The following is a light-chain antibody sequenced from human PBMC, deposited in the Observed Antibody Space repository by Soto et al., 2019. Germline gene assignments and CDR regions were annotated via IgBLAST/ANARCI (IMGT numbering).Light chain of an antibody. Sequence: EIVLAQSPATLSLSPGERATLSCRASQSVSIDLAWYQQRPGQAPRLLIYGASTRATDIPATFTGSGSGTEFTLTVSSLQSEDIAVYYCQQYNKWPQTFGQGTTVDIK. J-gene: IGKJ1*01. CDR1: QSVSID. V-gene: IGKV3-15*01. CDR3: QQYNKWPQT. CDR2: GAS.